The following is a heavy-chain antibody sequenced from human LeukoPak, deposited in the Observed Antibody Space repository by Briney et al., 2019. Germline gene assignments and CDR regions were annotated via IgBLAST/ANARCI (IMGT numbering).Heavy chain of an antibody. CDR3: ARPGARYCSSTSCYNGFDY. CDR1: GYTFTSYY. D-gene: IGHD2-2*02. CDR2: INPSGGST. Sequence: ASVKVSCKASGYTFTSYYMHWVRQAPGQGLEWMGIINPSGGSTSYAQKFQGRVTMTRDTSTSTVYMELSSLRSEDTAVYYCARPGARYCSSTSCYNGFDYWGQGTPVTVSS. V-gene: IGHV1-46*01. J-gene: IGHJ4*02.